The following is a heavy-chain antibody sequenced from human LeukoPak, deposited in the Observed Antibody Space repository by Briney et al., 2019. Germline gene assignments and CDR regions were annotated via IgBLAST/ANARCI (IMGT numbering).Heavy chain of an antibody. V-gene: IGHV4-59*08. J-gene: IGHJ6*03. CDR1: GGSIRSSY. D-gene: IGHD6-13*01. CDR2: IHYGGST. CDR3: ARQGSSSWYYYYYYMDV. Sequence: PSETLSLTCTVSGGSIRSSYWSWIRQPPGKGLEWIGHIHYGGSTNYNPSLKSRVTISVDTSKNQFSLKLSSVTAADTAVYYCARQGSSSWYYYYYYMDVWGKGTTVTISS.